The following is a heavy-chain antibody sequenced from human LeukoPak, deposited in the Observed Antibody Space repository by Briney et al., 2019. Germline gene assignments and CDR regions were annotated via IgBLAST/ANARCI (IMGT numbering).Heavy chain of an antibody. CDR1: GGSFSGYY. Sequence: PSETLSLTCAVYGGSFSGYYWSWIRQPPGKGLEWIGEINHSGSTNYNPSLKSRVTISVDTSKNQFSLKPSSVTAADTAVYYCARPLNQGFLGANWGKVRSRYYFDYWGQGTLVTVSS. CDR2: INHSGST. D-gene: IGHD7-27*01. CDR3: ARPLNQGFLGANWGKVRSRYYFDY. J-gene: IGHJ4*02. V-gene: IGHV4-34*01.